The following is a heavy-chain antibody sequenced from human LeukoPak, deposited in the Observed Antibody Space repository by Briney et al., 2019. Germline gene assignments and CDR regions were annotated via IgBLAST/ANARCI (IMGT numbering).Heavy chain of an antibody. CDR2: ISSGSSHI. CDR3: ARDFRTQSARYSPLYHFDY. V-gene: IGHV3-21*01. Sequence: GGSLRLSCAVSGFTFSTHSMSWVRQAPGKGLEWVSSISSGSSHIYYADSMKGRFTISRDDAKNSLFLQMNSLRAEDTAVYYCARDFRTQSARYSPLYHFDYWGQGALVTVSS. J-gene: IGHJ4*02. D-gene: IGHD4-11*01. CDR1: GFTFSTHS.